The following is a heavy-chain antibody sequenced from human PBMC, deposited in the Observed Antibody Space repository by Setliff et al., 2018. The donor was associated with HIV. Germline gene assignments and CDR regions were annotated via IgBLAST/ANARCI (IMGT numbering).Heavy chain of an antibody. J-gene: IGHJ4*02. Sequence: GASVKVSCKASGYTFTNYYMHWVRQAPGQGLEWMGIINPSGGSTSHAQKFQGRVNMTRDTSTSTVHMEVSSLRSEDTAVYYCAREIRNYDFWSGYWEDHYFDSWGQGTLVTVSS. CDR3: AREIRNYDFWSGYWEDHYFDS. CDR2: INPSGGST. V-gene: IGHV1-46*01. CDR1: GYTFTNYY. D-gene: IGHD3-3*01.